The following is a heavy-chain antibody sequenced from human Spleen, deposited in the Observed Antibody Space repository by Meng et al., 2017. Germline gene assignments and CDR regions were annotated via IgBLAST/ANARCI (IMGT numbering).Heavy chain of an antibody. V-gene: IGHV1-69*06. CDR1: EGTFSRYA. Sequence: QGQPVQYGAEVKKPGSSVKGSCKAAEGTFSRYASSWVRQAPGQGLEWMGGLIPIFGTANYAQKFQGRVTITADKSTSTAYMELSSLRSEDTAVYYCARAYYYDSSGPNWFDPWGQGTLVTVSS. D-gene: IGHD3-22*01. CDR2: LIPIFGTA. CDR3: ARAYYYDSSGPNWFDP. J-gene: IGHJ5*02.